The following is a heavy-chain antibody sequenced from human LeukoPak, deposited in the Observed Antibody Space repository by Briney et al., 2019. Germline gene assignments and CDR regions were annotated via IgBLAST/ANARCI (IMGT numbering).Heavy chain of an antibody. V-gene: IGHV3-48*04. Sequence: GGSLRLSCAASGFTFSSYSMNWVRQAPGKGLEWVSYISSSSSTIYYADSVKGRFTISRDNAKNSLYLQMNSLRAEDTALYYCARGGMVVAAGLSYWGQGTLVTVSS. D-gene: IGHD2-15*01. CDR2: ISSSSSTI. CDR1: GFTFSSYS. CDR3: ARGGMVVAAGLSY. J-gene: IGHJ4*02.